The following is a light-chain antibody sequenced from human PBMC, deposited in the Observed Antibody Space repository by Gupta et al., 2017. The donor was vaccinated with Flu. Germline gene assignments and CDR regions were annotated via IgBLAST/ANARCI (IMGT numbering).Light chain of an antibody. Sequence: QSVLTQPPSASGTPGQTVTISCSGGSSNIGRNYVYWYQQLPGTAPKLLIYRNNQRPAGVPDRFSGSKSGTSASLAISGLRSEDEADYYCAAWDDSLSGVFGGGTKLTVL. CDR3: AAWDDSLSGV. CDR1: SSNIGRNY. V-gene: IGLV1-47*01. J-gene: IGLJ3*02. CDR2: RNN.